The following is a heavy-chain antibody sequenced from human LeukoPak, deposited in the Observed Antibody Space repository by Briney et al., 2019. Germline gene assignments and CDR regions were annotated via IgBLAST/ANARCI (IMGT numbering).Heavy chain of an antibody. CDR1: RFTFSSYA. J-gene: IGHJ3*02. D-gene: IGHD6-13*01. CDR2: ISGSGGST. CDR3: AKGRITAAGTNDAFDI. Sequence: GGSLRLSCTASRFTFSSYALSWVRQAPGKGLEWVSGISGSGGSTYYADSVKGRFAISRDNSKNTLYLHMNTLTAKDTAVYYCAKGRITAAGTNDAFDIWGQGTMVTVSS. V-gene: IGHV3-23*01.